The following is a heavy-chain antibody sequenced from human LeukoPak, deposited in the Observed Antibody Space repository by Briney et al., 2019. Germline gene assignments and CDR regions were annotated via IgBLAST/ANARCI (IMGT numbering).Heavy chain of an antibody. CDR2: INWDGASR. CDR3: VKGGGGLATITSLQY. Sequence: GGSLRLSCAASGFTFDDYTMYWIRHAPGKGLEWVSAINWDGASRTYADSVKGRFSISRDNSKNPLYLQMNSLRREDTALYYCVKGGGGLATITSLQYWGQGTLVTVSS. J-gene: IGHJ4*02. V-gene: IGHV3-43*01. CDR1: GFTFDDYT. D-gene: IGHD5-24*01.